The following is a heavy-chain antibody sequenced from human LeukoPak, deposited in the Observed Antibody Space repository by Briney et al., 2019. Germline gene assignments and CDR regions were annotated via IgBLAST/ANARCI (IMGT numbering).Heavy chain of an antibody. D-gene: IGHD3-22*01. V-gene: IGHV4-34*01. CDR1: GGSFSGYY. Sequence: SETLSLTCAVYGGSFSGYYWSWIRQPPGKGLEWIGEINHSVSTNYNPSLKSRVTISVDTSKSQCSLKLTSVTAADTAVYYCARGLTITLGDTMKEVAAKERHAFDSWSQGTMVTVSS. CDR3: ARGLTITLGDTMKEVAAKERHAFDS. J-gene: IGHJ3*02. CDR2: INHSVST.